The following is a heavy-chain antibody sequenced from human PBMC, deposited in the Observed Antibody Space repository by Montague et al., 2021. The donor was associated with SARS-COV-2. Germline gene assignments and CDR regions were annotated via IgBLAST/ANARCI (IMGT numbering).Heavy chain of an antibody. J-gene: IGHJ4*02. D-gene: IGHD6-19*01. V-gene: IGHV3-33*06. CDR2: ICYDGSSD. CDR3: AKMGFGDHPKVDYRSGWEADC. CDR1: GFSFSDYG. Sequence: SLRLSCAASGFSFSDYGIQWFRQAPGKGLEWVALICYDGSSDYDXYSXKCRFTFSRYNSKNAAYLQLSILRLEATATSYCAKMGFGDHPKVDYRSGWEADCWGQGILVTVSS.